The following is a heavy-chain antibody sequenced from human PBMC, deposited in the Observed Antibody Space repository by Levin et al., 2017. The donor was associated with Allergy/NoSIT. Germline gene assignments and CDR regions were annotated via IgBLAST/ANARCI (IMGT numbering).Heavy chain of an antibody. CDR2: LYYSEST. V-gene: IGHV4-59*01. D-gene: IGHD6-19*01. CDR3: ARDQGSSGWYGWIDS. Sequence: SETLSLTCTVSGDSISSYHWNWLRQPPGKELEWIGCLYYSESTKYNPSLKSRVTISVDATKNQFSLKLSSVTAADTAVYYCARDQGSSGWYGWIDSWGQGTLVTVSS. CDR1: GDSISSYH. J-gene: IGHJ5*01.